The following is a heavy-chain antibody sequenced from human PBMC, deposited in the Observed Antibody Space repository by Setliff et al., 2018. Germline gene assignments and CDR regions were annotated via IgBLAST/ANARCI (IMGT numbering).Heavy chain of an antibody. D-gene: IGHD2-15*01. V-gene: IGHV4-39*01. CDR2: IYYRGDT. J-gene: IGHJ5*02. Sequence: SETLSLTCTVSGGSISSGVYYWAWIRQPPGKGLEWIGRIYYRGDTYYNASLKSRLTLSVDTSKNQVSLNLRSVTAADTAVYYCGRGFSRIEGWGNWFDPWGQGILVTVSS. CDR1: GGSISSGVYY. CDR3: GRGFSRIEGWGNWFDP.